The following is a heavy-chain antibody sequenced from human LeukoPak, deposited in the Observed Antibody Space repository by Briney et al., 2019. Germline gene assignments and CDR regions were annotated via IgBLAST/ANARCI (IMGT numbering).Heavy chain of an antibody. D-gene: IGHD4-23*01. CDR1: GFTFSSYE. CDR3: ARVRVPVYGGNLVDY. CDR2: ISSSGSGSTK. Sequence: GGSLRLSCAASGFTFSSYEMNWVRQAPGKGLERGSYISSSGSGSTKYYADSVKGRFTISRDNAKNSLYLQMNSLRAEDTAVYYCARVRVPVYGGNLVDYWGQGTLVTVSS. J-gene: IGHJ4*02. V-gene: IGHV3-48*03.